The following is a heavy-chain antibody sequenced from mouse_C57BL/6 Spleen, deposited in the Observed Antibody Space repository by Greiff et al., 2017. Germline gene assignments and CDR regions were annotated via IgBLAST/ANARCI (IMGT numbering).Heavy chain of an antibody. J-gene: IGHJ2*01. V-gene: IGHV1-52*01. CDR2: IDPSDSDT. Sequence: VQLQQPGAELVRPGSSVKLSCKASGYTFTSYWMHWVKQRPIQGLEWIGNIDPSDSDTHYNQKFKDKATLTVDKSSSTAYMQLSSLTSEDSAVYYCARGNSYGSSNDYWGQGTTLTVSS. D-gene: IGHD1-1*01. CDR1: GYTFTSYW. CDR3: ARGNSYGSSNDY.